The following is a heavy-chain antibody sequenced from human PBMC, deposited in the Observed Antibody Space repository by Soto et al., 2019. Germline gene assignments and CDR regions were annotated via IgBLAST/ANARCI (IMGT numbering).Heavy chain of an antibody. Sequence: QVQLVQSGAEVKKPGASVKVSCKASGYTFTSYGISWVRQAPGQGLEWMGWISAYNGNTNYAQKLQGRVTMTTDTYTSKAYMELRSLRSDDTAVYYCARFCISTSCYDYWAALPWGQGTLVTVSS. J-gene: IGHJ5*02. CDR3: ARFCISTSCYDYWAALP. CDR2: ISAYNGNT. D-gene: IGHD2-2*01. CDR1: GYTFTSYG. V-gene: IGHV1-18*01.